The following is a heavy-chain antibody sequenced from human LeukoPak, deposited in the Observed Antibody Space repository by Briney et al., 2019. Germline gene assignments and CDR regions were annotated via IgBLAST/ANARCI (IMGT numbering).Heavy chain of an antibody. Sequence: VASVKVSCKASGYTFTNYDINWVRQATGQGLEWMGWMNPNSGNTGYAQKFQGRVTMTRNTSISTAYMELSSLRSEDTAVYYCARGPSKLRYFDRKRFYFDYWGQGTLVTVSS. J-gene: IGHJ4*02. D-gene: IGHD3-9*01. CDR3: ARGPSKLRYFDRKRFYFDY. V-gene: IGHV1-8*02. CDR2: MNPNSGNT. CDR1: GYTFTNYD.